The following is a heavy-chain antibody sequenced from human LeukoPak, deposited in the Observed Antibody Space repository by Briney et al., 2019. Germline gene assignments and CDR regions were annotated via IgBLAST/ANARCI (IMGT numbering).Heavy chain of an antibody. CDR2: IKRDGTET. V-gene: IGHV3-7*03. CDR3: TRGGRNTSYYWYY. J-gene: IGHJ4*02. Sequence: GGSLRLSCAASELTLSNYCMTWVRQGPGKGLEWVATIKRDGTETYYVDSVRGRFTIARDNAENSVYLRMNSLRDEDTAVYYCTRGGRNTSYYWYYWGQGTLVTVSS. CDR1: ELTLSNYC. D-gene: IGHD1-26*01.